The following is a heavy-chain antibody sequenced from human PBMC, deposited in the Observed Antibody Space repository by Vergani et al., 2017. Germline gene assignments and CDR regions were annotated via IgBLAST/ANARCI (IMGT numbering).Heavy chain of an antibody. Sequence: QVQLVESGGGVVQPGRSLRLSCAASGFTLSSYGMHWVRQAPGKGLEWVAVIWYDGSNKYYADSVKGRSTISRDNSKNTLYLQMNSLRAEDTAVYYCARESSGWYFDYWGQGTLVTVSS. D-gene: IGHD6-19*01. CDR2: IWYDGSNK. J-gene: IGHJ4*02. CDR1: GFTLSSYG. V-gene: IGHV3-33*01. CDR3: ARESSGWYFDY.